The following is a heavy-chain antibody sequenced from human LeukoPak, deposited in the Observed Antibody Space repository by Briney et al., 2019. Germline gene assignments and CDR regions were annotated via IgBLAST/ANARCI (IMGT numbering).Heavy chain of an antibody. CDR3: ALHYDSHAFDI. CDR1: GFTVSSNY. CDR2: IYSGGST. D-gene: IGHD3-3*01. V-gene: IGHV3-66*01. Sequence: GGSLRLSCAASGFTVSSNYMNWVRQAPGKGLEWVSAIYSGGSTYYADSVKGRFTISRDNSKNTVYLQMNSLRAEDTAVYCCALHYDSHAFDIWGQGTMVTVSS. J-gene: IGHJ3*02.